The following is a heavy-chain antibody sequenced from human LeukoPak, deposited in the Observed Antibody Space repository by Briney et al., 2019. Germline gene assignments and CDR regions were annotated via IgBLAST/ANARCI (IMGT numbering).Heavy chain of an antibody. CDR2: IYYSGST. D-gene: IGHD6-19*01. Sequence: PSETLSLTCTVSGGSISSYYWSWVRQPPGKGLEWMGYIYYSGSTNYNPFLKSRVTISVDTSKNQFSLKLSCVTAADTAVYYCASLRRDSSGSFRWFDPWGQGTLVTVSS. J-gene: IGHJ5*02. CDR3: ASLRRDSSGSFRWFDP. V-gene: IGHV4-59*01. CDR1: GGSISSYY.